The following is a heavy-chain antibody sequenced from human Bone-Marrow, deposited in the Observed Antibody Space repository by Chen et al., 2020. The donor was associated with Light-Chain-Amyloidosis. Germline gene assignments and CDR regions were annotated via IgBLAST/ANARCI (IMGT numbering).Heavy chain of an antibody. J-gene: IGHJ3*02. CDR3: AKDRSYDDILPGYPADAFDI. Sequence: EVQLVESGGGLLQRGGSLRLSCAASGFAFSSYAMSWVRQAPGKGLEWVSTISGSGGSRYYGDSVKGRLTISRDNSKNALFLQMNSLRAEDTAVYYCAKDRSYDDILPGYPADAFDIWGQGTMVTVSS. CDR1: GFAFSSYA. CDR2: ISGSGGSR. D-gene: IGHD3-9*01. V-gene: IGHV3-23*04.